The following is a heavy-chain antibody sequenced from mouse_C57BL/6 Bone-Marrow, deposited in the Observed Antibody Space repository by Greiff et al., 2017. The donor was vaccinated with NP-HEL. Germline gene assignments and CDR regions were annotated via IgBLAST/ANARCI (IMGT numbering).Heavy chain of an antibody. Sequence: QVQLQQPGAELVKPGASVKLSCKASGYTFTSYWMHWVKQRPGQGLEWIGMIHPNSGSTNYNEKFKSKVTLTVDKSTSTAYMQLSSLTSEDSAVYYCAREGVYYYGSSPFYFDYWGQGTTLTVSS. CDR1: GYTFTSYW. CDR3: AREGVYYYGSSPFYFDY. J-gene: IGHJ2*01. CDR2: IHPNSGST. D-gene: IGHD1-1*01. V-gene: IGHV1-64*01.